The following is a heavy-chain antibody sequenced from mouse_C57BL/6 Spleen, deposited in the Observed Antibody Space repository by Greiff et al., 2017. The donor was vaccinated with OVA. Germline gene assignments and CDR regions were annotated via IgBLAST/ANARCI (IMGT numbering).Heavy chain of an antibody. Sequence: DVKLQESGPGLVKPSQSLSLTCSVTGYSITSGYYWNWIRQFPGNKLEWMGYISYDGSNNYNPSLKNRISITRDTSKNQFFLKLNSVTTEDTATYYCARFTTVEAMDYWGQGTSVTVSS. J-gene: IGHJ4*01. D-gene: IGHD1-1*01. CDR1: GYSITSGYY. CDR3: ARFTTVEAMDY. CDR2: ISYDGSN. V-gene: IGHV3-6*01.